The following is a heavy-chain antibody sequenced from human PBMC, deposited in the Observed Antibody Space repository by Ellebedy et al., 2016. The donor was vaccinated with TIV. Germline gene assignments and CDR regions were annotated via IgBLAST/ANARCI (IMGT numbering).Heavy chain of an antibody. CDR2: IGTAGDT. CDR1: GFTFSSYD. V-gene: IGHV3-13*01. CDR3: AREDGITMIVETLDY. J-gene: IGHJ4*02. Sequence: GGSLRLSCAASGFTFSSYDMHWVRQATGKGLEWVSAIGTAGDTYYPGSVKGRFTISRDNAKNSLYLQMNSLRAEDTAVYYCAREDGITMIVETLDYWGQGTLVTVSS. D-gene: IGHD3-22*01.